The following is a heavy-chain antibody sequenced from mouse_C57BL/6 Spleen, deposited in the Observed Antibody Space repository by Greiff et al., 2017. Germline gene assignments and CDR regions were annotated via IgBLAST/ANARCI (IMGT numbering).Heavy chain of an antibody. CDR2: ISYDGSN. J-gene: IGHJ2*01. CDR1: GYSITSGYY. Sequence: EVKLQESGPGLVKPSQSLSLTCSVTGYSITSGYYWNWIRQFPGNKLEWMGYISYDGSNNYNPSLKNRISITRDTSKNQFFLKLNSVTTEDTATYYCAREGTTVVARGYYFDYWGQGTTLTVSS. V-gene: IGHV3-6*01. CDR3: AREGTTVVARGYYFDY. D-gene: IGHD1-1*01.